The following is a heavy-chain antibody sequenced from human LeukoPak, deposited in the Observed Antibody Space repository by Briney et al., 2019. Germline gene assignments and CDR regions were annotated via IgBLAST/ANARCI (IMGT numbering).Heavy chain of an antibody. D-gene: IGHD4-17*01. CDR3: ARGGDYEEDAFDI. CDR1: GGSISSYY. J-gene: IGHJ3*02. Sequence: PSETLSLTCTVSGGSISSYYWSWIRQPSGKGLEWIGYIYYSGSTNYNPSLKSRVTISVDTSKNQFSLKLSSVTAADTAVYYCARGGDYEEDAFDIWGQGTMVTASS. CDR2: IYYSGST. V-gene: IGHV4-59*01.